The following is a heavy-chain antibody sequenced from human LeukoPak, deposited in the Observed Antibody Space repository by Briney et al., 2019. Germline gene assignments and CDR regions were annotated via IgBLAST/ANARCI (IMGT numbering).Heavy chain of an antibody. CDR3: ARDRSGGTYYSDY. V-gene: IGHV3-11*04. D-gene: IGHD2-8*02. CDR1: GFTFSDYY. J-gene: IGHJ4*02. Sequence: PGGSLRLSCAASGFTFSDYYMSWLRQAPGKGLEWLSYISNSGTTVYYADSVKGRFTISRDNTKNSLYLQVNNLRAEDTAVYYCARDRSGGTYYSDYWGQGTLVTVSP. CDR2: ISNSGTTV.